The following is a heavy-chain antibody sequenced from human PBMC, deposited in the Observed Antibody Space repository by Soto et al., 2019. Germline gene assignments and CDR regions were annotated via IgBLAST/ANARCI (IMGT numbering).Heavy chain of an antibody. J-gene: IGHJ4*02. V-gene: IGHV4-61*01. D-gene: IGHD3-16*01. CDR3: ARSQRGRTAFTFDY. CDR1: GDSVSNDNYY. CDR2: IYYGGTT. Sequence: ETLSLTCAVSGDSVSNDNYYWSWIRQPPGKGLEWIGYIYYGGTTNYNSYLKSRLSLSVDMSKNQFSLKLASVTAADTAVYFCARSQRGRTAFTFDYWGQGALVTVSS.